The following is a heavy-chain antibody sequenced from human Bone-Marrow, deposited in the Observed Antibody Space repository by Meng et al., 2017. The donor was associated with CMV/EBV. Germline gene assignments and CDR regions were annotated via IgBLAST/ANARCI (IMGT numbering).Heavy chain of an antibody. Sequence: GGSLRLSCAASGFTFSSYSMNWVRQAPGKGLEWVSSISSSSSYIYYADSVKGRFTISRDNAKNSLYLQMNSLRAEDTAVYYRARKLYSSSQKSANYYYYGMDVWGQGTTVTVSS. CDR1: GFTFSSYS. CDR2: ISSSSSYI. J-gene: IGHJ6*02. D-gene: IGHD6-6*01. V-gene: IGHV3-21*01. CDR3: ARKLYSSSQKSANYYYYGMDV.